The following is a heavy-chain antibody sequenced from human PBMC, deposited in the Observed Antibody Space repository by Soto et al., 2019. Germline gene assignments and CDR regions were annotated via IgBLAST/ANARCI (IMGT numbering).Heavy chain of an antibody. Sequence: ASVKVSCKASEDTFRNYAISWVRQAPGQGLEWMGWMNPNSGNTGYAQKFQGRVTMTRNTSISTAYMELSSLRSEDTAVYYCARVDVWGQGTTVTVSS. CDR1: EDTFRNYA. V-gene: IGHV1-8*01. CDR2: MNPNSGNT. CDR3: ARVDV. J-gene: IGHJ6*02.